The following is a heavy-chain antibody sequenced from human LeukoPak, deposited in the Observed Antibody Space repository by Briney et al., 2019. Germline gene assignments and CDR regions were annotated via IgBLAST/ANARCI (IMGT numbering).Heavy chain of an antibody. D-gene: IGHD6-19*01. CDR1: GGSISRYY. Sequence: SETLSLTCTVSGGSISRYYWSWIRQPPGKGLEWVGYVQYSGSTNYNPSLKSRVTISVDTSKNHFSLKLSSVTAADTAVYYCARDLSVAATKGIDYWGQGTLVTGSS. V-gene: IGHV4-59*01. CDR3: ARDLSVAATKGIDY. J-gene: IGHJ4*02. CDR2: VQYSGST.